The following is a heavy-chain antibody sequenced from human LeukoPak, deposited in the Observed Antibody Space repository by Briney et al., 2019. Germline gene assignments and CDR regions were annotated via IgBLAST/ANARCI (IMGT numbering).Heavy chain of an antibody. CDR2: IDWDDDK. J-gene: IGHJ3*02. D-gene: IGHD4-11*01. V-gene: IGHV2-70*11. Sequence: SGPALVKPTQTLTLTCTFSGFSLSTSGMCVSWIRQPPGKALERLARIDWDDDKYYSTSLKTRLTISKDTSKNQVVLTMTNMDPVDTATYYCARFQTRSDAFDIWGQGTMVTVSS. CDR1: GFSLSTSGMC. CDR3: ARFQTRSDAFDI.